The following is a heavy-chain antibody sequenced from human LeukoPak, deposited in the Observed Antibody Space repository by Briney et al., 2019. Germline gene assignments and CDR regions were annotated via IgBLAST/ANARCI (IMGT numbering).Heavy chain of an antibody. CDR2: INPNSGGT. CDR3: ARVGSSGWYYFDY. J-gene: IGHJ4*02. D-gene: IGHD6-19*01. V-gene: IGHV1-2*02. Sequence: GASVTVSFTASVYTFTVYYMHWVRQAPGQGLEWMGWINPNSGGTNYAQKFQGRGTMTRDTSISTAYMELSRLRSDDTVVYYGARVGSSGWYYFDYWGQGTLVTVSS. CDR1: VYTFTVYY.